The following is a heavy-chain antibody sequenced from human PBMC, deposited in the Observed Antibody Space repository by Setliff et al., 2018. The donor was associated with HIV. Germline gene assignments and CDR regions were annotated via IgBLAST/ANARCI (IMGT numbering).Heavy chain of an antibody. V-gene: IGHV3-30*01. CDR1: GFTYSNYA. CDR2: ISYDGSHI. J-gene: IGHJ4*02. Sequence: PGGSLRLSCAASGFTYSNYAVHWVRQAPGKGLEWMAVISYDGSHISYADSVKGRFTISRDNSKNTLYLQMNSLRTEDTAVYYCARVFSSSWYGIDCWGQGTLVTVSS. CDR3: ARVFSSSWYGIDC. D-gene: IGHD6-13*01.